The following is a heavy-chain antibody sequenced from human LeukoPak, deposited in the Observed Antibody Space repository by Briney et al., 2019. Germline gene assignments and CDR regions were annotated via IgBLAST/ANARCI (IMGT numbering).Heavy chain of an antibody. Sequence: PGGSLRLSCAASGFTVSINYMSWVRQAPGKGLEWVSAISGSGGSTYYADSVKGRFTISRDNSKNTLYLQMNSLRAEDTAVYYCAKDIPSYCGGDCYNSFDYWGQGTLVTVSS. D-gene: IGHD2-21*02. CDR2: ISGSGGST. CDR3: AKDIPSYCGGDCYNSFDY. J-gene: IGHJ4*02. V-gene: IGHV3-23*01. CDR1: GFTVSINY.